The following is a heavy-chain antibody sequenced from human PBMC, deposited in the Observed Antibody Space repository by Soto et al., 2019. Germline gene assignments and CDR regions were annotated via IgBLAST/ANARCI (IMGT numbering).Heavy chain of an antibody. V-gene: IGHV3-66*01. Sequence: GGSLRLSCAASGFTVSSRHMSWVRQAPGKGLEWVSVFYSGGTTYDADSVKGRFTISRDNSKNMLYLQMNSLRAEDTAVYFCTRGMTGGVSASDVWGQGTMVTVSS. D-gene: IGHD2-8*02. J-gene: IGHJ3*01. CDR1: GFTVSSRH. CDR3: TRGMTGGVSASDV. CDR2: FYSGGTT.